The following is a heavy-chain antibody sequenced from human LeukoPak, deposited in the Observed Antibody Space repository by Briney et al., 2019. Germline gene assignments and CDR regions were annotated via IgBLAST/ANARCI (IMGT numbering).Heavy chain of an antibody. J-gene: IGHJ5*02. CDR3: ATAITMIVKWFDP. Sequence: ASVKVSWKASGHTFTTYYIHWVRQAPGQGLEWMGLINPNSGVTNYAQKCQGRVTMTRDTSITTAYMELKRLRPDDTAVYYCATAITMIVKWFDPWGQGTLVTVSS. V-gene: IGHV1-2*02. CDR2: INPNSGVT. D-gene: IGHD3-22*01. CDR1: GHTFTTYY.